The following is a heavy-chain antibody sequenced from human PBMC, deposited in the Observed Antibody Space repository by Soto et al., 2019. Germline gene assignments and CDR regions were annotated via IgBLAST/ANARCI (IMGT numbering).Heavy chain of an antibody. V-gene: IGHV4-30-4*08. Sequence: PSETLSLTCSVSGDSINDGGYYWAWIRQYPGKGLEWIGYIYYSGSTYYNPSLKSRVTISVDTSKNQFSLKLSSVTAADTAVYYCARQLIAAAGTDSFDPWGKGTLVTV. D-gene: IGHD6-13*01. J-gene: IGHJ5*02. CDR3: ARQLIAAAGTDSFDP. CDR1: GDSINDGGYY. CDR2: IYYSGST.